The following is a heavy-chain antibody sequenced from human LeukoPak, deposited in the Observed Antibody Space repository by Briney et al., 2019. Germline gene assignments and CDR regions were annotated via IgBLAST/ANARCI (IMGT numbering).Heavy chain of an antibody. J-gene: IGHJ4*02. Sequence: AGGSLRLSCAASGFTFSSHGMHWVRQAPGKGLEWVALISYDGSNKYYADSVKGRFTISRDNSKNTLYLQMNSLRAEDTAVYYCAKEQSGSYYDWGQGTLVTVSS. CDR2: ISYDGSNK. CDR1: GFTFSSHG. D-gene: IGHD1-26*01. V-gene: IGHV3-30*18. CDR3: AKEQSGSYYD.